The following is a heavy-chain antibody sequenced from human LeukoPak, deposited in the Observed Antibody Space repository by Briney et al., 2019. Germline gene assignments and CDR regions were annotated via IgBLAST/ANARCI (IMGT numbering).Heavy chain of an antibody. J-gene: IGHJ4*02. CDR3: ARDHSGSNDY. Sequence: ASVTVSFTASGYTFTRYGISGVRQAPGQGLEWMGWISAYNGNTNYAQKLQGRVTMTTDTSTSTAYMELRSLRSDDTAVYYCARDHSGSNDYWGQGTLVTVSS. CDR2: ISAYNGNT. V-gene: IGHV1-18*01. CDR1: GYTFTRYG. D-gene: IGHD1-26*01.